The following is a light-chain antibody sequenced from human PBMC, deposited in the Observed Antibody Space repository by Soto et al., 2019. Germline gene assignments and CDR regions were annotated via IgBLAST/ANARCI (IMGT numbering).Light chain of an antibody. V-gene: IGLV1-44*01. CDR2: DNN. CDR3: ATWDDNLNIWV. Sequence: QSVLTQPPSASGTLGQRVTISCSGSTSNIGTNSVNWYQHLPATAPNLLIYDNNQRPSEVPDRFSGSRSGTSASLAISGLQFEDEAEYFCATWDDNLNIWVFGAWTKLTVL. CDR1: TSNIGTNS. J-gene: IGLJ3*02.